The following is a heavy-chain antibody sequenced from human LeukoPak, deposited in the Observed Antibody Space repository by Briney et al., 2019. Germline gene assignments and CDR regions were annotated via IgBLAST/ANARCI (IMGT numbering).Heavy chain of an antibody. Sequence: GGSLRLSCAVTGFTFRSYWMAWVRQAPGKGLEWVANIKQDGSEQNYVSSLKGRFTISRDNAKNSLYLQMSGLRVDDTAVYYCAREGDCSGTSCYNFDSWGLGTLVTVSS. D-gene: IGHD2-2*01. J-gene: IGHJ4*02. CDR3: AREGDCSGTSCYNFDS. V-gene: IGHV3-7*01. CDR1: GFTFRSYW. CDR2: IKQDGSEQ.